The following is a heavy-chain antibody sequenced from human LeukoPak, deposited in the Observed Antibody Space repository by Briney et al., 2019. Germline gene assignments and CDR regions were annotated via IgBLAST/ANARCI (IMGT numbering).Heavy chain of an antibody. CDR3: AKSGSSVFWS. CDR1: GFTFTNHW. J-gene: IGHJ5*02. CDR2: IKEDGSEK. V-gene: IGHV3-7*03. Sequence: GGSLRLSCAASGFTFTNHWMSWVRQAPGKGLEWVANIKEDGSEKYYVDSVKDRFTVSRDNVKNSLFLQMNSLRVDDTAVYYCAKSGSSVFWSWGQGTLVTVSS. D-gene: IGHD3-3*02.